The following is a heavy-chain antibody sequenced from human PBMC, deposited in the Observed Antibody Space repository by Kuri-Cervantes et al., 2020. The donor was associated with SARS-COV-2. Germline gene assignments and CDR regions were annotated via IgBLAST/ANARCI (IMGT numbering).Heavy chain of an antibody. Sequence: SVKVSCKASGDSFSSYSFNWVRQAPGQGLEWMGGIIPVFGTADYAQKFQGRVTITADESTSTVYMELSSLTSEDTAIYYCYCAPKEGFDSWGQGTPVTVSS. J-gene: IGHJ4*02. D-gene: IGHD2-21*01. V-gene: IGHV1-69*13. CDR2: IIPVFGTA. CDR3: YCAPKEGFDS. CDR1: GDSFSSYS.